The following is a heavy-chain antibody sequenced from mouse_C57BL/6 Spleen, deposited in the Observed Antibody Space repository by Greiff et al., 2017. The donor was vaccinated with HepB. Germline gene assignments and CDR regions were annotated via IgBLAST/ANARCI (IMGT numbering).Heavy chain of an antibody. CDR3: ARPGDYEGFDY. Sequence: EVMLVESGGGLVKPGGSLKLSCAASGFTFSDYGMHWVRQAPEKGLEWVAYISSGSSTIYYADTVKGRVTISRDNAKNTLFLQMTSLRSEDTAMYYCARPGDYEGFDYCGQGTTLTVSS. CDR1: GFTFSDYG. J-gene: IGHJ2*01. CDR2: ISSGSSTI. D-gene: IGHD2-4*01. V-gene: IGHV5-17*01.